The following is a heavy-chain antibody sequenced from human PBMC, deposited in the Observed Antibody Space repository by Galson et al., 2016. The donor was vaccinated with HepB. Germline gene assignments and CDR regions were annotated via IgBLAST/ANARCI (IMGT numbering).Heavy chain of an antibody. D-gene: IGHD3-3*01. Sequence: SVKVSCKASGYTFSNYGISWVRQAPGQGLKWMGWISAHDGDTNYAQNFQGRVTLTSDSSTSTAYMELSSLTSDDSAMYYCTRARGSGYGVVPDYWGQGTLVTVSS. CDR1: GYTFSNYG. V-gene: IGHV1-18*01. CDR3: TRARGSGYGVVPDY. CDR2: ISAHDGDT. J-gene: IGHJ4*02.